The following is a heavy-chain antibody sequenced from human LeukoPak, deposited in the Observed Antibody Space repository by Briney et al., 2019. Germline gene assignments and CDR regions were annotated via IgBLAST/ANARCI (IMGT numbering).Heavy chain of an antibody. D-gene: IGHD3-10*01. CDR3: AKDEDWGSGHYFAY. Sequence: GGSLRLSCAASGFTFSSYSMNWVRQAPGKGLEWVSSISSSSYIYYADSVKGRFTISRDNAKNSLYLQMNSLRAEDTAVDYCAKDEDWGSGHYFAYWGQGTLVTISS. CDR2: ISSSSYI. CDR1: GFTFSSYS. V-gene: IGHV3-21*01. J-gene: IGHJ4*02.